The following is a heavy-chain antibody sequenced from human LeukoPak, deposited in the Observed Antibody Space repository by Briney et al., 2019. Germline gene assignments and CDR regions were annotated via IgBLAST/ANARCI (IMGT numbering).Heavy chain of an antibody. CDR1: GGSISSYY. V-gene: IGHV4-59*01. CDR2: IYYSGST. D-gene: IGHD2-15*01. CDR3: ARTVVSEAGSNWFDP. J-gene: IGHJ5*02. Sequence: PSETLSLTCTVSGGSISSYYWSWIRQPPGKGLEWIGYIYYSGSTNYNPSLKSRVTISVDTSKNQFSLKLSSVTAADTAVYYCARTVVSEAGSNWFDPWGQGTLVTVSS.